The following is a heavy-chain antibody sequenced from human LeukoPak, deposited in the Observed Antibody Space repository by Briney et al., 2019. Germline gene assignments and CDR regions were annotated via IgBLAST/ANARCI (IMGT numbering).Heavy chain of an antibody. CDR2: INTDGSST. J-gene: IGHJ6*04. Sequence: GESLRLSCAASGFTFSSYWMHWVRQAPGKGLVWVSRINTDGSSTSYADSVKGRFTISRDNAKNTLYLQMNSLRAEDTAVYYCARDQVFGVVTNLMDVWGKGTTVTVSS. CDR1: GFTFSSYW. V-gene: IGHV3-74*01. D-gene: IGHD3-3*01. CDR3: ARDQVFGVVTNLMDV.